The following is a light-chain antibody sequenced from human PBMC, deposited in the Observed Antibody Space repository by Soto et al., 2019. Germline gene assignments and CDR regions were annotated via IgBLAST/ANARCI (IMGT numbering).Light chain of an antibody. V-gene: IGKV3D-15*02. CDR1: QSVSIN. CDR2: GAS. CDR3: QQYSFLPRT. J-gene: IGKJ1*01. Sequence: IVMTLSPATLSVSPGERATLSCRASQSVSINLAWYQQKPGQAPRLLIYGASTRATGIPDRFGGSGSGTDFTLTISRLEPEDFAVYYCQQYSFLPRTFGQGTKVDTK.